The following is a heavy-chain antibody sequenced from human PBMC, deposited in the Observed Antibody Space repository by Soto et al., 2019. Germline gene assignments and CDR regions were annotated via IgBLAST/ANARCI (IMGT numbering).Heavy chain of an antibody. CDR3: AKDDGVLEYSSSSVFDY. D-gene: IGHD6-6*01. CDR2: ISYDGSNK. CDR1: GFTFSSYG. V-gene: IGHV3-30*18. Sequence: QVQLVESGGGVVQPGRSLRLSCAASGFTFSSYGMHWVRQAPGKGLEWVAVISYDGSNKYYADSVKGRFTISRDNSKNTLYLQMNSLRAEDTAVYYCAKDDGVLEYSSSSVFDYWGQGTLVTVSS. J-gene: IGHJ4*02.